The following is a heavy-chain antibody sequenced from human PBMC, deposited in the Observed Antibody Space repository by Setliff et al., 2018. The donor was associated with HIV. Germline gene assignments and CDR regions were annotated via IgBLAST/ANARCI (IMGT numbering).Heavy chain of an antibody. V-gene: IGHV1-24*01. CDR1: GYTLTELS. CDR3: AFRSGFHVGLDA. Sequence: ASVKVSCKLSGYTLTELSRHWVRQAPGKGLEWMGGFDPADGETIYAQKFQGRVTMTEDTSTDTAYMGLSSLRSEDTAVYYCAFRSGFHVGLDAWGQGTLVTVSS. D-gene: IGHD3-3*01. CDR2: FDPADGET. J-gene: IGHJ5*02.